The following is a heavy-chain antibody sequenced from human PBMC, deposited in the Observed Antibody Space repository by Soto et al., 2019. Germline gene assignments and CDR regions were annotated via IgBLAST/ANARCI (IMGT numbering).Heavy chain of an antibody. J-gene: IGHJ4*01. CDR1: GFTFTTAW. CDR2: IKSKTDGGTP. V-gene: IGHV3-15*07. CDR3: TTDSYFALTRVRFDY. D-gene: IGHD3-9*01. Sequence: PGGSLRLSCAASGFTFTTAWMNWVRQAPGKGLEWFGRIKSKTDGGTPDFAAPARGRFAISRDESKSMVYLQMKSLKTEDTAVYYCTTDSYFALTRVRFDYWGHGTLVTVSS.